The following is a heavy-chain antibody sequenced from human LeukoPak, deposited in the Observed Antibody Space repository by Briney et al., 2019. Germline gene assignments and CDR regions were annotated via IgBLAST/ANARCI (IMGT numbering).Heavy chain of an antibody. CDR1: GFTFSTYA. CDR2: ISHGGDSA. V-gene: IGHV3-23*01. Sequence: GGSLRLSCTASGFTFSTYAMTWVRQAPGKGLEWVSVISHGGDSAWYADSVKGRFTISRDNSKSTLFLQMNSLRADDTAIYYCAKGRSGWYEGLDSWGQGILVTVSS. D-gene: IGHD6-19*01. CDR3: AKGRSGWYEGLDS. J-gene: IGHJ4*02.